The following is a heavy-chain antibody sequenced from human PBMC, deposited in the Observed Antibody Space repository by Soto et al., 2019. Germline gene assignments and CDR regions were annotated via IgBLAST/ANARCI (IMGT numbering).Heavy chain of an antibody. V-gene: IGHV1-18*01. CDR3: ARDASGSYYGGLDAFDI. J-gene: IGHJ3*02. CDR1: GYTFTSYG. CDR2: ISAYNGNT. D-gene: IGHD3-10*01. Sequence: ASVKVSCKASGYTFTSYGISWVRQAPGQGLEWMGWISAYNGNTNYAQKLQGRVTMTTDTSTSTAYMELRSLRSDDTAVYYCARDASGSYYGGLDAFDIWGQGTMVTVSS.